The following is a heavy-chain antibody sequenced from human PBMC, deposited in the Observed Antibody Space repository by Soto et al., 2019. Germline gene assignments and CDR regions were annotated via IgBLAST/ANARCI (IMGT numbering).Heavy chain of an antibody. Sequence: GGSLRLSCAASGFTFSSYAMHWVRQAPGKGLEWVAVISYDGSNKYYADSVKGRFTISRDNSKNTLYLQMNSLRAEDAAVYYCARNNPVGPKNAFDTWGQGTMVTVSS. CDR2: ISYDGSNK. D-gene: IGHD1-1*01. CDR1: GFTFSSYA. J-gene: IGHJ3*02. CDR3: ARNNPVGPKNAFDT. V-gene: IGHV3-30-3*01.